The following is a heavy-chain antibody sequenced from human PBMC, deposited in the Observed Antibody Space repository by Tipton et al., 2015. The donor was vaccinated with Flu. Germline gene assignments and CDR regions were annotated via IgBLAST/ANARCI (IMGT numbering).Heavy chain of an antibody. CDR2: VYYSGGT. CDR3: ARLKSIGAKYYFDY. D-gene: IGHD6-6*01. CDR1: GDSISNYF. Sequence: TLSLTCTVSGDSISNYFWSWIRQPPGKGLEWIGYVYYSGGTTYNPSLKSRVTMSVDTSKNQLSLKLNSVTAADTAVYYCARLKSIGAKYYFDYWGQGTLVTVSS. V-gene: IGHV4-59*01. J-gene: IGHJ4*02.